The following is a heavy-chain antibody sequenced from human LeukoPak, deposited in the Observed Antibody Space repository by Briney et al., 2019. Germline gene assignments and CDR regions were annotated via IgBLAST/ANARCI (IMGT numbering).Heavy chain of an antibody. J-gene: IGHJ4*02. CDR3: AKDSSSWYHSDY. D-gene: IGHD6-13*01. V-gene: IGHV3-23*01. CDR2: ISGSGSNT. Sequence: PGGSLRLSCAASGFTFSSYAMSWVRQAPGKGLEWVSAISGSGSNTYYADSVKGRFTISRDNSKNTLYLLLNSLRVEDTAVYYCAKDSSSWYHSDYWGQGTLVTVSS. CDR1: GFTFSSYA.